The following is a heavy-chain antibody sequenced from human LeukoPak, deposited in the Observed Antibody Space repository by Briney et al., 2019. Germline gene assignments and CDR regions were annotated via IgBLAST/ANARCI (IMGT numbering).Heavy chain of an antibody. D-gene: IGHD6-13*01. CDR2: MYYSGST. Sequence: LRLSCAASGFTFSDYYMSWIRQAPGKGLEWIGSMYYSGSTYYNPSLKSRVAISADTSKNQFSLKLTSVTAADTAVYYCARHLGSWYARSDYWGQGTLVTVSS. J-gene: IGHJ4*02. V-gene: IGHV4-39*01. CDR1: GFTFSDYY. CDR3: ARHLGSWYARSDY.